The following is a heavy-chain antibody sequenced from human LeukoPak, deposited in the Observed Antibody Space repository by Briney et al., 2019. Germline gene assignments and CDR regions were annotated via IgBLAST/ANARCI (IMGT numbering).Heavy chain of an antibody. Sequence: GWSLRLSCAVSGFTFSSCSMNWVRQAPGKGLEWVSYISSSSSTIYYADSVKGRFTISRDNAKNSLYLQMNSLRDEDSAVYYCARDPHIAAAGTIFDYWGQGTLVTVSS. V-gene: IGHV3-48*02. D-gene: IGHD6-13*01. CDR1: GFTFSSCS. CDR3: ARDPHIAAAGTIFDY. CDR2: ISSSSSTI. J-gene: IGHJ4*02.